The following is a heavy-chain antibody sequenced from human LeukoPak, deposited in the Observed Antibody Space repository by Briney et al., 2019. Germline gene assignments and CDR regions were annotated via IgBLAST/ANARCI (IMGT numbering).Heavy chain of an antibody. V-gene: IGHV3-23*01. Sequence: GGSLRLSCAASGFTFSSYAMSWVRQAPGKGLEWVSAISGSGGSTYYVDSVKGRFTISRDNSKNTLYLQMNSLRAEDTAVYYCAKVFGDMIVVVIGYFDYWGQGTLVTVSS. J-gene: IGHJ4*02. CDR2: ISGSGGST. CDR3: AKVFGDMIVVVIGYFDY. CDR1: GFTFSSYA. D-gene: IGHD3-22*01.